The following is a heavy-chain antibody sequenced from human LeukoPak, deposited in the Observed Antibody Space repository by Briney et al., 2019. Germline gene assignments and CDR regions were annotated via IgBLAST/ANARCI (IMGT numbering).Heavy chain of an antibody. V-gene: IGHV1-18*01. Sequence: VASVNVSCKASGYTFTDYGLNGVRPARGQGLEWMGWISAYDCSTHYAQNFQGRIKLPIDTSTTTAYMALRRLRSDDTALYFCARDELGIGDYFACWGQGTLVTVSS. D-gene: IGHD3-10*01. CDR3: ARDELGIGDYFAC. CDR1: GYTFTDYG. J-gene: IGHJ4*02. CDR2: ISAYDCST.